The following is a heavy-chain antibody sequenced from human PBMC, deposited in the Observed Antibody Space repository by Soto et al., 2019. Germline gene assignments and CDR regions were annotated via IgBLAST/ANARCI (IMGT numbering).Heavy chain of an antibody. CDR3: ASVGRVSPVGY. V-gene: IGHV3-11*01. J-gene: IGHJ4*02. CDR2: ISSSGSTI. CDR1: GFTFCDYY. Sequence: GGSLRLSCAPSGFTFCDYYMSWIRQAPGKGLEWVSYISSSGSTIYYADSVKGRFTISKDHAKNSLYLQMNSLRAEDTAVYYCASVGRVSPVGYWGQGTLVTVSS. D-gene: IGHD6-13*01.